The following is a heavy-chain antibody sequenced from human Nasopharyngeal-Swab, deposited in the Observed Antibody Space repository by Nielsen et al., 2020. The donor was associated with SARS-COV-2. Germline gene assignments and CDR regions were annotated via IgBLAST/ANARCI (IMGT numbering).Heavy chain of an antibody. CDR1: GFTFSSYA. CDR2: ISSSSSYI. D-gene: IGHD3-3*01. V-gene: IGHV3-21*01. J-gene: IGHJ4*02. Sequence: GRSLRLSCAASGFTFSSYAMNWVRQAPGKGLEWVSSISSSSSYIYYADSVKGRFTISRDNAKNSLYLQMNSLRAEDTAVYYCARSGELRFLEWLNTRPDYWGQGTLVTVSS. CDR3: ARSGELRFLEWLNTRPDY.